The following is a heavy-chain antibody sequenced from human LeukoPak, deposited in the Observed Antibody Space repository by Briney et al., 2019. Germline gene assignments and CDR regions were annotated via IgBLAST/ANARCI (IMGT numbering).Heavy chain of an antibody. CDR1: GGSISSSSYY. CDR2: IYYSGSI. CDR3: ARQRGSPMVVSSRSIDY. V-gene: IGHV4-39*01. Sequence: SETLSLTCTVSGGSISSSSYYWDWIRQPPGKGLEWIGSIYYSGSIYYNPSLKSRVTISVDTSKNQFSLKLSSVTAADTAVYYCARQRGSPMVVSSRSIDYWGQGTLVTVSS. D-gene: IGHD2-15*01. J-gene: IGHJ4*02.